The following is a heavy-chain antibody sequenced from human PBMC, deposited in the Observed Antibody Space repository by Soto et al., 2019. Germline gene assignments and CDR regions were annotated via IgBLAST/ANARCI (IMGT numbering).Heavy chain of an antibody. Sequence: QVQLVESGGGLVKPGGSLRLSCAASGFTFSDFYMSWIRQAPGKGLEWVSYISSGSTNIFYADSVKGRFTVSRDNAKNSVYRQMDSLRAEDTAVYYCARDRNAAGSDSGGQGPLVPVSS. V-gene: IGHV3-11*01. CDR1: GFTFSDFY. CDR3: ARDRNAAGSDS. CDR2: ISSGSTNI. J-gene: IGHJ4*02. D-gene: IGHD1-1*01.